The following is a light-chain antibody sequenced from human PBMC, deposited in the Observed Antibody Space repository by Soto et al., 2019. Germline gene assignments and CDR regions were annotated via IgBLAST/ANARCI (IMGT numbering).Light chain of an antibody. V-gene: IGLV2-11*01. J-gene: IGLJ3*02. CDR3: CSYAGSYTWV. Sequence: QSALTQPRSVSGSPGQSVTISCTGTSSDVGGYNYVSWYQQHPGKAPTLMIYDVSKRPSGVPDRFSGSKSGNTASLTISGFKAEDEADYYCCSYAGSYTWVFGGGTKLTVL. CDR1: SSDVGGYNY. CDR2: DVS.